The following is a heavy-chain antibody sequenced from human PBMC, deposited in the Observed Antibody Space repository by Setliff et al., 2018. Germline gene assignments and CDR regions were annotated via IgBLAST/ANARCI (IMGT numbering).Heavy chain of an antibody. J-gene: IGHJ4*02. CDR1: GFAFNTYW. V-gene: IGHV3-74*01. Sequence: GGSLKLSCAASGFAFNTYWMHWVRQVPGKGLVWVARINGDGSVANYADAVKGRFTISRDNAKNTLSLQMNTLKAEDTAVYYCAKGYCSSTSCYVDYWGQGTLVTVSS. D-gene: IGHD2-2*01. CDR3: AKGYCSSTSCYVDY. CDR2: INGDGSVA.